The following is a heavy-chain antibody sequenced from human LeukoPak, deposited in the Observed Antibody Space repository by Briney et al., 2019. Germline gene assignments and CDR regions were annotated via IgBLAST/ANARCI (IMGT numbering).Heavy chain of an antibody. J-gene: IGHJ2*01. CDR2: INHSGST. CDR3: ARVYYSSSYDYWYFDL. CDR1: GGSFSGYY. Sequence: PSETLSLTCAVYGGSFSGYYWSWIRQPPGKGLEWIGEINHSGSTNYNPSLKSRVTISVDTSKNQFSLKLSSVTAADTAVYYCARVYYSSSYDYWYFDLWGRGTLVTVSS. D-gene: IGHD6-13*01. V-gene: IGHV4-34*01.